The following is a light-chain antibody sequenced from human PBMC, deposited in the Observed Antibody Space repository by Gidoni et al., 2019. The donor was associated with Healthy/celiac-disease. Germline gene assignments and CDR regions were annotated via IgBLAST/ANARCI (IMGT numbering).Light chain of an antibody. Sequence: DSQMTHSPSSLSASVGDRVTITCQASQDISNYLNWYQQKPGKAPKLLIYDASNLETGVPSRFSGSGSGTDFTFTISSLQPEDIATYYCQQYDNLPYTFGQGTKLEIK. CDR3: QQYDNLPYT. J-gene: IGKJ2*01. CDR2: DAS. V-gene: IGKV1-33*01. CDR1: QDISNY.